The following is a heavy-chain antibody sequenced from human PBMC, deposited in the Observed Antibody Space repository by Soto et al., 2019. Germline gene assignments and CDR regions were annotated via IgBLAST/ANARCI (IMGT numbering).Heavy chain of an antibody. CDR1: GGSISSSDSY. J-gene: IGHJ5*02. CDR3: ARRTPLYASESSRFAT. D-gene: IGHD3-10*01. Sequence: SETLSLTCTVSGGSISSSDSYWGWIRRPPGKGLEWVGTIDYSGGTTYNPSLESRVTISVDTSKNQFSLRLSFVTAADTAVYYCARRTPLYASESSRFATWGQGALVTVSS. V-gene: IGHV4-39*01. CDR2: IDYSGGT.